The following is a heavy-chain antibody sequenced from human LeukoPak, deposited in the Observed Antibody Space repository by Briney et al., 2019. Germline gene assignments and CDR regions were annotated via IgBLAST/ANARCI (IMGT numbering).Heavy chain of an antibody. V-gene: IGHV1-2*02. D-gene: IGHD2-21*02. J-gene: IGHJ3*02. CDR1: GYTFTGYY. CDR2: INPNSGGT. CDR3: AVNLAYCGGDCYPFDAFDI. Sequence: ASVKVSCKASGYTFTGYYMHWVRQAPGQRLEWMGWINPNSGGTNYAQKFQGRVTMTRDTSISTAYMELSRLRSDDTAVYYCAVNLAYCGGDCYPFDAFDIWGQGTMVTVSS.